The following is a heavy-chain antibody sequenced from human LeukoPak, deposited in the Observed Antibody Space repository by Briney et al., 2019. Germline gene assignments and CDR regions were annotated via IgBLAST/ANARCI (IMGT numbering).Heavy chain of an antibody. D-gene: IGHD3-3*01. CDR1: GGSFSGYY. CDR2: INHSGST. V-gene: IGHV4-34*01. J-gene: IGHJ4*02. CDR3: ARAGVENYAFWSGYYPFDY. Sequence: PSETLSLTCAVYGGSFSGYYWSWIRQPPGKGLEWIGEINHSGSTNYNPSLKSRVTISVDTSKNQFSLKLSSVTAADTAVYYCARAGVENYAFWSGYYPFDYWGQGPLVTVSS.